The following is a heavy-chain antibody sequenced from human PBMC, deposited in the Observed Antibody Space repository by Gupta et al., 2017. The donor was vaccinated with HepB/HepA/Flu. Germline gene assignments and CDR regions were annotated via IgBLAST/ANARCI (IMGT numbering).Heavy chain of an antibody. CDR1: GDSITYYY. V-gene: IGHV4-4*07. CDR3: AKDLSCCYGGLPH. Sequence: QVQLQESGPGLVKPSETLSLTCPVSGDSITYYYWNWIRQPAGKAPEWIGRIYGTGKTNYNPALKSRVTMSGDTSKNQLSLNMNSVTAADTAVYYCAKDLSCCYGGLPHRGQGILVTVS. J-gene: IGHJ4*02. D-gene: IGHD2-2*01. CDR2: IYGTGKT.